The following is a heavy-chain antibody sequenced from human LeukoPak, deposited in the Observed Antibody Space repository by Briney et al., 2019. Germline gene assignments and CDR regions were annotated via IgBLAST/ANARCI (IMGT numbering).Heavy chain of an antibody. CDR2: ISGSGGST. CDR3: AKVTTYYDILTGYSEYYFDY. V-gene: IGHV3-23*01. D-gene: IGHD3-9*01. CDR1: GFTFSSYA. Sequence: GGSLRLSCAASGFTFSSYAMSWVRQAPGKGLEWVSAISGSGGSTYHADSVKGRFTISRDNSKNTLYLQMNSLRAEDTAVYYCAKVTTYYDILTGYSEYYFDYWGQGTLVTVSS. J-gene: IGHJ4*02.